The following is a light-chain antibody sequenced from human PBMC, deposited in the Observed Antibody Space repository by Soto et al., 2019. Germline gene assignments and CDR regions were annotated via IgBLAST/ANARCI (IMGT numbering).Light chain of an antibody. CDR3: QSYDSSRSGHVV. CDR1: SSNLGAAFA. Sequence: QSVLTQPPSLSGAPGQRITISCTGTSSNLGAAFAVQWYQQLPGAAPQLLIYNNNKRPSGVPDRFSGSKSGTSSFLAITGLHADDESEYYCQSYDSSRSGHVVFVGGTQLAVL. V-gene: IGLV1-40*01. CDR2: NNN. J-gene: IGLJ2*01.